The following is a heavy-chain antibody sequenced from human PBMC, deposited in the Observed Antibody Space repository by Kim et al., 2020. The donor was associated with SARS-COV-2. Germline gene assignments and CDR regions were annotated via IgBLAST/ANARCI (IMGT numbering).Heavy chain of an antibody. J-gene: IGHJ4*02. V-gene: IGHV3-9*01. Sequence: GGSLRLSCAASGFTFGDYAMHWVRQAPGKGLEWVSGISWNSGSIGYADSVKGRFTISRDNAKNSLYLQMNSLRAEDTALYYCAKDIGIAARGYYFDYWGQGTLVTVSS. CDR1: GFTFGDYA. CDR2: ISWNSGSI. D-gene: IGHD6-13*01. CDR3: AKDIGIAARGYYFDY.